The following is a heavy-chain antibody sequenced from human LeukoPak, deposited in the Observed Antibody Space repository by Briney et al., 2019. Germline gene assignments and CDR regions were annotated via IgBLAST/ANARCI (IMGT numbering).Heavy chain of an antibody. CDR3: ARSGYSYGYGYFQH. CDR2: IYYSGST. J-gene: IGHJ1*01. CDR1: GGSLSSYY. D-gene: IGHD5-18*01. Sequence: PSETPSPTCTVSGGSLSSYYWGWIPQPPREGLEWVGYIYYSGSTNYNPSLKSRVTISVDTSKNQFSLKLSSVTAADTAVYYCARSGYSYGYGYFQHWGQGTLVTVSS. V-gene: IGHV4-59*01.